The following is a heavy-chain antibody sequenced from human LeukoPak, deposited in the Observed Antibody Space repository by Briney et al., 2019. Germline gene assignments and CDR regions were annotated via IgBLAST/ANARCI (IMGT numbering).Heavy chain of an antibody. J-gene: IGHJ6*02. CDR1: GYTFTSYY. V-gene: IGHV1-46*01. Sequence: ASVKVSCKASGYTFTSYYMHWVRQAPGQGLGWMGRISLSAGSISYAQKFRGSLTISRDTSTSTVYMELSSLRSEDTAVYYCAKDAGDKSNYYGLDVWGQGTTVTVSS. D-gene: IGHD1-26*01. CDR2: ISLSAGSI. CDR3: AKDAGDKSNYYGLDV.